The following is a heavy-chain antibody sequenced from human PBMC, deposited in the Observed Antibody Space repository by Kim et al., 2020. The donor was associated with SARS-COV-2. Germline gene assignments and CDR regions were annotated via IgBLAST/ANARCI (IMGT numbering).Heavy chain of an antibody. D-gene: IGHD6-13*01. Sequence: SETLSLTCTVSGGSISSYYWSWIRQPPGKGLEWIGYIYYSGSTNYNPSLKSRVTISVDTSKNQFSLKLNSVTAADTAVYYCARDLLSSSWPYYYYGMDVWGQGTTVTVSS. CDR3: ARDLLSSSWPYYYYGMDV. CDR1: GGSISSYY. J-gene: IGHJ6*02. V-gene: IGHV4-59*01. CDR2: IYYSGST.